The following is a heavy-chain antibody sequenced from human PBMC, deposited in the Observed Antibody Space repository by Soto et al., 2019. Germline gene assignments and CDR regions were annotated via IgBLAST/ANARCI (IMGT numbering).Heavy chain of an antibody. J-gene: IGHJ4*02. CDR2: INPHTGNP. D-gene: IGHD1-26*01. V-gene: IGHV7-4-1*01. CDR1: GYNFNSHS. Sequence: QVPLVQSGSESMQPGASVKVSCKGSGYNFNSHSINWLRQAPGQGLEWMGWINPHTGNPTYEQGFTGLFVLSVDTSVSTAYLQIFSLKADDSAVYYCARDRASGSFDYWGQGTLVTVSS. CDR3: ARDRASGSFDY.